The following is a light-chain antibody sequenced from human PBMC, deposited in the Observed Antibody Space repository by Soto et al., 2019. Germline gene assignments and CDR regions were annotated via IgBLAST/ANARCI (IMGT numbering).Light chain of an antibody. Sequence: DIQMTQSPSTLSASVGDRVTITCRASQSISSWLAWYQQKPGKAPGLLIYQASSLESGVPSRFSGSGSGTEFTLTISSLQPDDLATYFCQQYETSPWTFGQGTKVEI. CDR1: QSISSW. V-gene: IGKV1-5*03. CDR2: QAS. J-gene: IGKJ1*01. CDR3: QQYETSPWT.